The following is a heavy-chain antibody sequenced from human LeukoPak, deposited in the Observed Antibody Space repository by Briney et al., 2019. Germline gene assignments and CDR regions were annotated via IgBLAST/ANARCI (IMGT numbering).Heavy chain of an antibody. D-gene: IGHD6-6*01. V-gene: IGHV3-7*01. CDR1: GFAFTRYW. CDR2: ISQDGSEE. CDR3: SNGIYSSSY. Sequence: GGSLRLSCAASGFAFTRYWMAWVRQAPGKGLEWISNISQDGSEEYYVDSVRGRFTASRDNAKNSLYLQMNNLRAEDTAVYFCSNGIYSSSYWGQGTLVTVSS. J-gene: IGHJ4*02.